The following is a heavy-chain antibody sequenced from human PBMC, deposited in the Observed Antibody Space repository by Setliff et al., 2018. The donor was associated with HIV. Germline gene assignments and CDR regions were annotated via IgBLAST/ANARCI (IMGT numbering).Heavy chain of an antibody. D-gene: IGHD2-2*01. CDR1: GGSIMTGDW. J-gene: IGHJ4*02. CDR2: ISHSGST. V-gene: IGHV4-4*02. CDR3: ARKVGGDFDY. Sequence: PSETLSLTCAVSGGSIMTGDWWSWVRQSPGKRLEWIGEISHSGSTNYNPSLKSRVTISVDTSKHQFSLKLNSMTAADTAVYFCARKVGGDFDYWGQGTLVTV.